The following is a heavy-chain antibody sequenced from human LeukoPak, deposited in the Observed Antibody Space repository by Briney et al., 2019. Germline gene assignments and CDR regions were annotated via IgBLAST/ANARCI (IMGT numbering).Heavy chain of an antibody. J-gene: IGHJ4*02. CDR3: ARSQVVTPFDY. CDR1: GYTFTSYA. Sequence: ASVKVSCKTSGYTFTSYAMHWVRQAPGQRLEWMGWINAGDGNTKYSQEFQGRVTITRDTSASTAYMELSSLRSEDTAVYYCARSQVVTPFDYWGQGTLVTVSS. CDR2: INAGDGNT. D-gene: IGHD4-23*01. V-gene: IGHV1-3*03.